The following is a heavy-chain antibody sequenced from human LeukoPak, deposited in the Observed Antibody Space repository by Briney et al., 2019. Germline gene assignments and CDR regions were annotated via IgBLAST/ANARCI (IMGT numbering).Heavy chain of an antibody. Sequence: GGSLRLSCASSGFSFSTYWMSWVRQAPGKGLEWVANIKEDGSETYYVDSLRGRFTISRDNVKNSLYLQINSLRAEDTAVYYCGRDSFETDIDYWGQGTLVTVSS. D-gene: IGHD1-14*01. V-gene: IGHV3-7*01. J-gene: IGHJ4*02. CDR2: IKEDGSET. CDR1: GFSFSTYW. CDR3: GRDSFETDIDY.